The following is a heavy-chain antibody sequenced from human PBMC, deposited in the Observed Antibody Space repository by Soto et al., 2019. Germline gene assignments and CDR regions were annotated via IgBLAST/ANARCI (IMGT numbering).Heavy chain of an antibody. V-gene: IGHV3-73*01. CDR1: EFTFSGSA. D-gene: IGHD1-1*01. CDR2: IRSKANNYAT. J-gene: IGHJ4*02. CDR3: TIYLGDKWNYRNYFEY. Sequence: GGSLRLSCAASEFTFSGSAMHWVRQASGKGLEWVGRIRSKANNYATAYTASVKGRLTISRDDSKNTAYLQMNSLKTEDTAVYYCTIYLGDKWNYRNYFEYWGQGTLVTVSS.